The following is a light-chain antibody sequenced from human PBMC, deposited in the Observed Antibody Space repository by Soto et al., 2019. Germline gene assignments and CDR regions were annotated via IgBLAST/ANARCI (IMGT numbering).Light chain of an antibody. CDR2: GAS. Sequence: EIVLTQSPGTLSLSPGERATLSCRASQSVSSSSLAWYQQKPGQAPRLLIYGASTRATGIPVRFSGSGSGTEFTLTISSLQSEDFAVFYCQQYNHWPETFGQGTKVEI. J-gene: IGKJ1*01. V-gene: IGKV3-15*01. CDR3: QQYNHWPET. CDR1: QSVSSS.